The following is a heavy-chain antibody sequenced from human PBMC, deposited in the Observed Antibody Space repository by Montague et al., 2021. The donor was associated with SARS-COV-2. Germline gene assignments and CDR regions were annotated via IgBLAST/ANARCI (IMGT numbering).Heavy chain of an antibody. D-gene: IGHD1-26*01. CDR2: INHTGNS. Sequence: ETLSLTCAVYGGSFTNKYWTWIRQPPGKGLEWIGEINHTGNSNXSPSLKRRVTISVDTSKNQFSLKLSSVTAADTAVRYCARGLMSGSYYLGLDYWGQGTLVTVS. CDR1: GGSFTNKY. J-gene: IGHJ4*02. CDR3: ARGLMSGSYYLGLDY. V-gene: IGHV4-34*01.